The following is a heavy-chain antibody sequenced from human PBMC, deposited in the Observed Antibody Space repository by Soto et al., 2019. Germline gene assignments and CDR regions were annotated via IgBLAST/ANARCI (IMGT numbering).Heavy chain of an antibody. CDR3: ARRGSGSYYDY. V-gene: IGHV3-23*01. Sequence: EVQLLESGGGLVQPGGSLRLSCAASGFTFSSYAMRWVRQAPGKGLEWVSAISGSGGSTYYADSVKGRFTISRDNSTSALYLQMSRLRGEDTAVYYCARRGSGSYYDYWGQGTLVTVSS. CDR2: ISGSGGST. J-gene: IGHJ4*02. D-gene: IGHD1-26*01. CDR1: GFTFSSYA.